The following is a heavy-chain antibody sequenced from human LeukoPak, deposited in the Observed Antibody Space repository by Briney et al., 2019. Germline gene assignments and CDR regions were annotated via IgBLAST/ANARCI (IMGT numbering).Heavy chain of an antibody. CDR1: GGSISSGGYS. CDR2: IYHSGST. CDR3: ARVKGYYDSSGQPSYVDAFDI. D-gene: IGHD3-22*01. V-gene: IGHV4-30-2*01. Sequence: PSQTLSLTCAVSGGSISSGGYSWSWIRQPPGKGLEWIGYIYHSGSTYYNPSLKSRVTISVDRSKNQLSLKLSSVTAADTAVYYCARVKGYYDSSGQPSYVDAFDIWGQGTMVTVSS. J-gene: IGHJ3*02.